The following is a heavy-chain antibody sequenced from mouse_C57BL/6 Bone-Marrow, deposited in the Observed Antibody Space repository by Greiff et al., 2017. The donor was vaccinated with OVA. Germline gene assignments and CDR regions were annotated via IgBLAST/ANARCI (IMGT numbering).Heavy chain of an antibody. Sequence: VQLQQSGAELVRPGSSVKLSCKASGYTFTSYWMHWVKQRPIQGLEWIGNIDPSDSETHYNQKFKDKATLTVDKSSSTAYMQLSSLTSEDSAVYYCARFWGHWYFDVWGTGTTVTVSS. CDR2: IDPSDSET. CDR3: ARFWGHWYFDV. CDR1: GYTFTSYW. J-gene: IGHJ1*03. V-gene: IGHV1-52*01.